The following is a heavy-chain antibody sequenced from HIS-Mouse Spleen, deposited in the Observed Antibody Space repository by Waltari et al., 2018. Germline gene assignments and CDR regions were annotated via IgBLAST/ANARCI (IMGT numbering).Heavy chain of an antibody. J-gene: IGHJ2*01. D-gene: IGHD6-13*01. CDR3: AREIPYSSSWYEWYFDL. CDR2: MNPNSGNT. CDR1: GYTLTSYD. Sequence: QVQLVQSGAEAKKPGASVKVSCKSAGYTLTSYDTNWARQATGQGLEWMGWMNPNSGNTGYAQKFQGRVTMTRNTSISTAYMELSSLRSEDTAVYYCAREIPYSSSWYEWYFDLWGRGTLVTVSS. V-gene: IGHV1-8*01.